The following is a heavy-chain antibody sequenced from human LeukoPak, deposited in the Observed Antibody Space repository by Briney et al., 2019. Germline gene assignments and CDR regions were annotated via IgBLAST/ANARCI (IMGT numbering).Heavy chain of an antibody. V-gene: IGHV4-59*04. J-gene: IGHJ4*02. D-gene: IGHD1-26*01. CDR2: IYYSGST. CDR3: ARLRELRTGGY. CDR1: GDSINSYY. Sequence: SETLSLTCTVSGDSINSYYWNWIRQPPGKGLEWIGTIYYSGSTYYNPSLKSRVTISVDTSKNQFSLKLSSVTAADTAVYYCARLRELRTGGYWGQGTLVTVSS.